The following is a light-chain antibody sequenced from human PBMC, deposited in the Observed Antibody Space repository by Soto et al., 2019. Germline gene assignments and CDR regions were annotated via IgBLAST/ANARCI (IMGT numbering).Light chain of an antibody. CDR2: LGS. Sequence: DIVMTQSPLSLPVTPGEPASISCRSSQSLLHSNGYNYLDWYLQKPGQSPQLLIYLGSNRASGVTDRFRGSGSGTDSTLTISRVEAEDVGVYYCMQPIQWWKLGQGTKPDIK. J-gene: IGKJ1*01. CDR3: MQPIQWWK. CDR1: QSLLHSNGYNY. V-gene: IGKV2-28*01.